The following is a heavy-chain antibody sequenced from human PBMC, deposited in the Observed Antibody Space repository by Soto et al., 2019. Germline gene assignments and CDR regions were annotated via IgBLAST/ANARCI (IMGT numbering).Heavy chain of an antibody. CDR2: INHSGST. CDR1: GGSFSGYY. CDR3: ARGRSELVVVAATLYY. D-gene: IGHD2-15*01. J-gene: IGHJ4*02. Sequence: QVQLQQWGAGLLQPSETLSLTCAVYGGSFSGYYWSWIRQPPGKGLEGIGEINHSGSTNYNPSLKSRVTISVDTSKNQFSLKLSSVTGADTAVYYCARGRSELVVVAATLYYWGQGTLVTVSS. V-gene: IGHV4-34*01.